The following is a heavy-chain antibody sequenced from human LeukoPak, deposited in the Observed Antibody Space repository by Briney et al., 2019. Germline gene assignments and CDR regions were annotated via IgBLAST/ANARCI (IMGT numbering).Heavy chain of an antibody. J-gene: IGHJ4*02. Sequence: GGSLRLSCAAPGFTFSSYAMHWVRQAPGKGLEWVAVISYDGSNKYYADSVKGRFTISRDNSKNTLYLQMNSLRAEDTAVYYCASGNHPFDYWGQGTLVTVSS. D-gene: IGHD1-14*01. CDR3: ASGNHPFDY. CDR1: GFTFSSYA. CDR2: ISYDGSNK. V-gene: IGHV3-30*04.